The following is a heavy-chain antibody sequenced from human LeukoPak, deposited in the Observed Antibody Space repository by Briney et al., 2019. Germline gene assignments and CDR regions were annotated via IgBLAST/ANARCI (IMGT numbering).Heavy chain of an antibody. Sequence: SQTLSLTCAISGDSVSSNSAAWSWVRQSPSRGLEWLGRTYYRSKWYYDYAVSVKSRITINPDTSKNQFSLQLNSVTPEDTAVYYCAIGATAYFDYWGQGTLVTVSS. D-gene: IGHD5-12*01. CDR1: GDSVSSNSAA. CDR3: AIGATAYFDY. J-gene: IGHJ4*02. V-gene: IGHV6-1*01. CDR2: TYYRSKWYY.